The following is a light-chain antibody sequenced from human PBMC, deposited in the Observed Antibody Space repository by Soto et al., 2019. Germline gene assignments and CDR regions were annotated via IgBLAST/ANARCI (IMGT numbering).Light chain of an antibody. J-gene: IGKJ4*01. CDR2: GAS. CDR1: QSVGSN. Sequence: TQSPSFLSASVGDRVTITCRASQSVGSNLAWYQRRPGQAPRLLIYGASTRATGIPARFSGSGSGTEFTLTISSLQSEDFAVYYCQQYNNWPPLTFDGGTKVEIK. CDR3: QQYNNWPPLT. V-gene: IGKV3-15*01.